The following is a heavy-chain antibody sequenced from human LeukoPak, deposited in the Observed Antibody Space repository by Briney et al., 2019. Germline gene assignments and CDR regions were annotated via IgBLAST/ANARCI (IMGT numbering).Heavy chain of an antibody. CDR2: IYHSGST. D-gene: IGHD3-10*01. CDR3: ARGVLLWFGELLGAFDI. Sequence: PSETLSLTCAVSGGSISSSNWWSWVRQPPGKGLEWIGEIYHSGSTNYNPSLKSRVTISVDKSKNQFSLKLSSVTAADTAVYYCARGVLLWFGELLGAFDIWGQGTMVTVSS. J-gene: IGHJ3*02. V-gene: IGHV4-4*02. CDR1: GGSISSSNW.